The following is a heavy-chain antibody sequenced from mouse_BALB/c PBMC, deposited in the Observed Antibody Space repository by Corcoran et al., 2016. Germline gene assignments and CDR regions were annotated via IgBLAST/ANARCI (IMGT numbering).Heavy chain of an antibody. D-gene: IGHD1-1*01. Sequence: DVQLQESGPGLVKPSQSLSLTCSVTGYSITSGYYWNWIRQFPGNKLEWMGYISYDGSNNYNPSLKNRISITRDTSKNQFFLKLNSVTTEDTATYYCARFFYYYGSRYFAFWCAGTTVTVSS. V-gene: IGHV3-6*02. CDR2: ISYDGSN. CDR1: GYSITSGYY. CDR3: ARFFYYYGSRYFAF. J-gene: IGHJ1*01.